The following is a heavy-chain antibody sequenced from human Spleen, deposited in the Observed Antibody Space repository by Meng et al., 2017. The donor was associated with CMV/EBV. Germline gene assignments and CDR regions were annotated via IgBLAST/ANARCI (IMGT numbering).Heavy chain of an antibody. CDR1: GFTFSTYG. D-gene: IGHD3-3*01. Sequence: GESLKISCAASGFTFSTYGIHWVRRAPGKGLEWVSAISASGGATYYADSVRGRFSISRDNAKKSLDLQMNSLRPDDTAVYYCARGLFLEWFLDYWGQGTVVTVSS. CDR2: ISASGGAT. V-gene: IGHV3-21*01. CDR3: ARGLFLEWFLDY. J-gene: IGHJ4*02.